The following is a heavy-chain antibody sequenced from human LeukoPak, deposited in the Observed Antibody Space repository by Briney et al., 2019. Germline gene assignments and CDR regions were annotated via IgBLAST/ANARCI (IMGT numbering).Heavy chain of an antibody. Sequence: SLKVSCKASGDTFNSDAISCGRQSPRQRRGWMGGLIPTFATANYAQNFQGSVTITPDESTSTAYMELSSLRSDDTAVYYCRSDHATSGTGLYFYWGQGTLVNVSS. V-gene: IGHV1-69*13. J-gene: IGHJ4*02. CDR2: LIPTFATA. CDR1: GDTFNSDA. D-gene: IGHD1-1*01. CDR3: RSDHATSGTGLYFY.